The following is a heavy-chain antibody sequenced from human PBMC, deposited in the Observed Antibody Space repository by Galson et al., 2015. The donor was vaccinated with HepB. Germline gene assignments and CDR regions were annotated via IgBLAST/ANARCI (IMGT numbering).Heavy chain of an antibody. D-gene: IGHD4-11*01. Sequence: SLRLSCAASGFTFSGYGMHWVRQAPGKGLEWVAVISYDGSNKYYADSVKGQFTISRDNSKNRLYLQMNSLRAEDTAVYYCAKDSATVTDWYFDLWGRGTLVTVSS. CDR1: GFTFSGYG. V-gene: IGHV3-30*18. CDR3: AKDSATVTDWYFDL. CDR2: ISYDGSNK. J-gene: IGHJ2*01.